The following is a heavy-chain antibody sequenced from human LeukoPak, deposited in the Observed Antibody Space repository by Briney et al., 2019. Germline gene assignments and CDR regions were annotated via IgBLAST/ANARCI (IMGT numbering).Heavy chain of an antibody. CDR2: IYYSGST. J-gene: IGHJ4*02. D-gene: IGHD6-13*01. V-gene: IGHV4-31*03. Sequence: SETLSLTCTVSGGSISSGGYYWSWIRQHPGKCLEWIGYIYYSGSTYYNPSLKSRVTMSVDTSKNQFSLKLSSVTAADTAVYYCAGVKVDGYSSSWYDYWGQGTLVTVSS. CDR3: AGVKVDGYSSSWYDY. CDR1: GGSISSGGYY.